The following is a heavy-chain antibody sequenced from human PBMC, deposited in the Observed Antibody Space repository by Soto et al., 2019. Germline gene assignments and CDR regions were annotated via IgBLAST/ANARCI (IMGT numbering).Heavy chain of an antibody. J-gene: IGHJ4*02. CDR2: VYYSGST. CDR3: ASYANYNHF. Sequence: QVPLQESGPGLVKPSETLSLTCNVSGGSMSSYYWSWIRQPPGKGLEWIGYVYYSGSTNYNPSLKSRVTISVDTSKNQFSLKLSPVTAADTAVYYCASYANYNHFWGQGTLVTVSS. D-gene: IGHD4-4*01. CDR1: GGSMSSYY. V-gene: IGHV4-59*01.